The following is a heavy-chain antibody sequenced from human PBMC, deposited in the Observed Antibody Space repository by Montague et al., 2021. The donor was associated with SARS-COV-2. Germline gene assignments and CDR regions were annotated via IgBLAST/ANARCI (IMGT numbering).Heavy chain of an antibody. D-gene: IGHD2-21*02. J-gene: IGHJ6*02. V-gene: IGHV4-30-4*08. CDR1: GGAINRGDYY. Sequence: TLSLTCTVSGGAINRGDYYWTWIRQPPGKGLEWIGNIYSTGDTSYSPSLKGRVGISLDTSKNQVSLNLRSVAAADTAVYYCAREVVHVDVLTDIPKILYYGFDVWGQGTTVVVSS. CDR2: IYSTGDT. CDR3: AREVVHVDVLTDIPKILYYGFDV.